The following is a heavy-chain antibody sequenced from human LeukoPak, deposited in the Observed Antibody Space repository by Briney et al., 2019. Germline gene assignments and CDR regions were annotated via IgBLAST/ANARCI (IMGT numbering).Heavy chain of an antibody. V-gene: IGHV3-21*01. CDR3: ARGGYSSSWYHFDY. Sequence: GGSLRLSCAASGFTFSSYAINWVRQAPGKGLECVSSISSTSDYIYYADSLKGRFTISRDNAKNSLYLQMNSLRAEDTAVYYCARGGYSSSWYHFDYWGQGTLVTVSS. CDR1: GFTFSSYA. J-gene: IGHJ4*02. D-gene: IGHD6-13*01. CDR2: ISSTSDYI.